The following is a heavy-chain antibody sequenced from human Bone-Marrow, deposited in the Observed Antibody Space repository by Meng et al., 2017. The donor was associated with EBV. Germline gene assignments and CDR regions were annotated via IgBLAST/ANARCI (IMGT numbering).Heavy chain of an antibody. CDR3: AHIMAASPFDY. V-gene: IGHV2-5*02. CDR2: IYWDDDK. D-gene: IGHD1-26*01. J-gene: IGHJ4*02. CDR1: EFSLSFRGVG. Sequence: QIPMDESVPPLVTPPQTLTRTWSFSEFSLSFRGVGVGWIRQPPGNALEWLAIIYWDDDKRYSPSLKSRLTITKDTSNNQVVLRMTNMDPVDAATYYCAHIMAASPFDYWGQGTLVTVSS.